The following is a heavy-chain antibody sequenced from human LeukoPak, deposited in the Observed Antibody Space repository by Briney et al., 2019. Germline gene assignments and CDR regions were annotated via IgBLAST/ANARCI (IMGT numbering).Heavy chain of an antibody. CDR2: IRYDGSNK. CDR3: ARGRGKESDDAFDI. J-gene: IGHJ3*02. CDR1: GFTFSSYG. D-gene: IGHD3-16*01. V-gene: IGHV3-30*02. Sequence: PGGSLRLSCAASGFTFSSYGTHWVRQAPGKGREGVAFIRYDGSNKYYADSVKGRFTISRDNAKNSLYLQMNSLRAEDTAVYYCARGRGKESDDAFDIWGQGTMVTVSS.